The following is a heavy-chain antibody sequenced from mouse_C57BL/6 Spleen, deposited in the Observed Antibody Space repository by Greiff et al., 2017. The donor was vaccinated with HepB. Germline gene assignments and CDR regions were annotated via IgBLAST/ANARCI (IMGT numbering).Heavy chain of an antibody. CDR3: ARRGLLCGKLFAY. V-gene: IGHV5-6*01. D-gene: IGHD1-1*02. CDR2: ISSGGSYT. CDR1: GFTFSSYG. Sequence: EVQLVESGGDLVKPGGSLKLSCAASGFTFSSYGMSWVRQTPDKRLEWVATISSGGSYTYYPDSVKGRFTISRDNAKNTLYLQMSSLKSEDTAMYYCARRGLLCGKLFAYWGQVTLVTVSA. J-gene: IGHJ3*01.